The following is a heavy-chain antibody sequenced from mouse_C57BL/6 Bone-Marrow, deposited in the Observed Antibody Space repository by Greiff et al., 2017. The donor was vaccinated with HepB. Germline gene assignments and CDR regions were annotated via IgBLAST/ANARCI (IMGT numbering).Heavy chain of an antibody. CDR2: IDPENGDT. J-gene: IGHJ4*01. CDR1: GFNIKDDY. Sequence: VQLQQSGAELVRPGASVKLSCTASGFNIKDDYMHWVKQRPEQGLEWIGWIDPENGDTEYASKFQGKATITEDTSSNTAYLQLSSLTSEDTAVYYCTTYDGYYSYYYAMDYWGQGTSVTVSS. CDR3: TTYDGYYSYYYAMDY. V-gene: IGHV14-4*01. D-gene: IGHD2-3*01.